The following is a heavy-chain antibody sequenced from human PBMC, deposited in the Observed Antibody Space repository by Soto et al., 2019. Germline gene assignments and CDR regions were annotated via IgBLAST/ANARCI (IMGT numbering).Heavy chain of an antibody. CDR1: GFTFSSYS. D-gene: IGHD6-13*01. CDR3: ARDHRRSSPRPGYYYGMDV. J-gene: IGHJ6*02. V-gene: IGHV3-48*02. CDR2: ISSSSSTI. Sequence: PGGSLRLSCAASGFTFSSYSMNWVRQAPGRGLEWVSYISSSSSTIYYADSVKGRFTISRDNAKNSLYLQMNSLRDEDTAVYYCARDHRRSSPRPGYYYGMDVWGQGTTVTVSS.